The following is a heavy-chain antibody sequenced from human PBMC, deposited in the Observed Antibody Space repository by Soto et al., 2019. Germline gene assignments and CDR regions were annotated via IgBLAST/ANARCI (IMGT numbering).Heavy chain of an antibody. CDR2: ISGSGGRT. V-gene: IGHV3-23*01. Sequence: GGSLRLSCAASGFTFSSYAMSWVRQAPGRGLEWVSAISGSGGRTYYADSVKGRFTISRDNSKNTLYLQMNSLRAEDTAVYYCAKGLSDYDFTIFDYWGQGTLVTVSS. D-gene: IGHD5-12*01. CDR1: GFTFSSYA. CDR3: AKGLSDYDFTIFDY. J-gene: IGHJ4*02.